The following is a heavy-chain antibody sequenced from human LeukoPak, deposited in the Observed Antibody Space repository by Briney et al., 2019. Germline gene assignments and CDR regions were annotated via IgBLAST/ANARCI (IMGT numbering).Heavy chain of an antibody. CDR2: INSDGTYT. Sequence: GGSLGLSCVASGFTFSSYWMHWVRQAPGKGLVWVSRINSDGTYTTYADSVKGRFTISRDNAKNTLYLQMDSLRAEDTAVYYCAGGNYYDMDVWGKGTTVTVSS. V-gene: IGHV3-74*01. J-gene: IGHJ6*04. CDR3: AGGNYYDMDV. CDR1: GFTFSSYW.